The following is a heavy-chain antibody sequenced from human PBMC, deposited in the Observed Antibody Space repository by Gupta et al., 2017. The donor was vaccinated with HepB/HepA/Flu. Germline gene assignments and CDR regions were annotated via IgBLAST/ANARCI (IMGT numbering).Heavy chain of an antibody. J-gene: IGHJ6*02. V-gene: IGHV3-64*01. CDR1: GFTFSSYA. Sequence: EVQLVESGGGLVQPGGSLRLSCAASGFTFSSYAMHWVRQAPGKGLEYVSAISSNGGSTYYANSVKGRFTISRDNSKNTLYLQMGSLRAEDMAVYYCARDRTYYYDSSGYRNRLPRYYYYGMDVWGQGTTVTVSS. D-gene: IGHD3-22*01. CDR2: ISSNGGST. CDR3: ARDRTYYYDSSGYRNRLPRYYYYGMDV.